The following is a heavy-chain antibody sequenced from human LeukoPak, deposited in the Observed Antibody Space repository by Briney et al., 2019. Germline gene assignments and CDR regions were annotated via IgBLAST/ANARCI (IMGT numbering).Heavy chain of an antibody. D-gene: IGHD3-22*01. Sequence: PGGSLRLSCAASEFTFSSYAMSWVRQAPGKGLEWVSVISGSGGNTYYADSVKGRFTISRDNSKNTLYLQMNSLTAEDTAVYYCAKGDLVVLSRNYFDYWGQGTLVTVSS. CDR2: ISGSGGNT. V-gene: IGHV3-23*01. CDR1: EFTFSSYA. CDR3: AKGDLVVLSRNYFDY. J-gene: IGHJ4*02.